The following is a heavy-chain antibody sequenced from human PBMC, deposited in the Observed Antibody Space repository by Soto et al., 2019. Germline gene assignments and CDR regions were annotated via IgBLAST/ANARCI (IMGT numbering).Heavy chain of an antibody. CDR3: VRDGTKTLRDWFDP. CDR2: IYATGTT. Sequence: PSETLSLTCTVSGASISGFYWSWIRKSAGKGLEWIGRIYATGTTDYNPSLKSRVMMSVDTSKKQFSLKLRSVTAANTAVYYCVRDGTKTLRDWFDPWGQGISVTVSS. J-gene: IGHJ5*02. D-gene: IGHD1-1*01. V-gene: IGHV4-4*07. CDR1: GASISGFY.